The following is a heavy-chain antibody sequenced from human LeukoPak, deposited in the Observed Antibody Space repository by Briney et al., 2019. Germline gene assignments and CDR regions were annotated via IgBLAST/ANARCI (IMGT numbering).Heavy chain of an antibody. CDR2: INHSGST. D-gene: IGHD5-18*01. Sequence: SETLSPTCAVYGGSFSGYYWSWIRQPPGKGLEWIGEINHSGSTNYNPSLKSRVTISVDTSKNQFSLKLSSVTAADTAVYYCARAKGYSYGLRFDPWGQGTLVTVSS. CDR3: ARAKGYSYGLRFDP. J-gene: IGHJ5*02. V-gene: IGHV4-34*01. CDR1: GGSFSGYY.